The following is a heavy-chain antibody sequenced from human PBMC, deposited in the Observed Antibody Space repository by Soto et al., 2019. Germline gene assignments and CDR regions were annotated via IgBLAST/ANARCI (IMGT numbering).Heavy chain of an antibody. V-gene: IGHV4-39*01. J-gene: IGHJ4*02. D-gene: IGHD2-2*01. CDR1: CGAVGSSSSY. Sequence: ETLSLTFTVYCGAVGSSSSYCRWIPQPPGKGLEWIGSVHSSGRTYDNPSLKGRVTVSVDTSKNQISLNLNSLTAADTALYFCARQRRCTSTYCLGYDYCFHSWDQGTLVTVSS. CDR3: ARQRRCTSTYCLGYDYCFHS. CDR2: VHSSGRT.